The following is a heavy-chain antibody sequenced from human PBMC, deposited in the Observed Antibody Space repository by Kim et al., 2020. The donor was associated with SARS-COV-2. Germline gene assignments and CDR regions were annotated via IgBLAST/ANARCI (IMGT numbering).Heavy chain of an antibody. Sequence: GGSLRLSCSASGFTFSSYAMHWVRQAPGKGLEYVSAISSNGGSTYYADSVKGRFTISRDNSKNTLYLQMSSLRAEDTAVYYCVKAGVEYSGFYDIWGQGTMVTVSS. CDR2: ISSNGGST. CDR3: VKAGVEYSGFYDI. D-gene: IGHD2-21*01. V-gene: IGHV3-64D*09. CDR1: GFTFSSYA. J-gene: IGHJ3*02.